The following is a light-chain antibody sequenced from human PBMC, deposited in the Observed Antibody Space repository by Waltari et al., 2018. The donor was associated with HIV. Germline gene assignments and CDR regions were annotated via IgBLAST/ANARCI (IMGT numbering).Light chain of an antibody. CDR1: ALPKQY. CDR2: KDT. Sequence: SHELTQPPSVSVSPGQTARITCFGDALPKQYAYWYQQEPGQVPILVVYKDTKRPSGIPERFSGSSSGTTVTLTISGVQPEDEADYYCQSADSSGTYWMFGGGTKLTVL. J-gene: IGLJ3*02. CDR3: QSADSSGTYWM. V-gene: IGLV3-25*03.